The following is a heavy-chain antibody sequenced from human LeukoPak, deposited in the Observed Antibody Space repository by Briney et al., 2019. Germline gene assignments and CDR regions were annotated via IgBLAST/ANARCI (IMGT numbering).Heavy chain of an antibody. J-gene: IGHJ4*02. D-gene: IGHD6-19*01. Sequence: GGSLRLSCTASGFTFGDYVMSWVRQAPGKGLEWVGFIKSNIYGGTIEYAASVKGRFTISRDESKSIAYLQMNSLKTEDTAVYYCTSYSRGWSRHFDYWGQGTLVTVSS. V-gene: IGHV3-49*04. CDR3: TSYSRGWSRHFDY. CDR1: GFTFGDYV. CDR2: IKSNIYGGTI.